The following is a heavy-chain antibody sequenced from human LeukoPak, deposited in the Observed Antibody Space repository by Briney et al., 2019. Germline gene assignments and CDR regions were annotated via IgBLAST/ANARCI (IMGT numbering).Heavy chain of an antibody. CDR1: GFTFDDYT. CDR3: AKSRTGYNFLDY. J-gene: IGHJ4*02. CDR2: ISWGGGST. Sequence: GGSLRLSCAASGFTFDDYTMHWVRQAPGKGLEWVSLISWGGGSTYYADSVKGRFTISRDNSKNSLYLQMNSLRTEDTALYYCAKSRTGYNFLDYWGQGTLVTVSS. V-gene: IGHV3-43*01. D-gene: IGHD5-12*01.